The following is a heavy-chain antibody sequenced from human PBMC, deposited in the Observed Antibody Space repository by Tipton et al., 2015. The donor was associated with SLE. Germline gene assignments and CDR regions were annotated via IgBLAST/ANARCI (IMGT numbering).Heavy chain of an antibody. D-gene: IGHD2-2*01. CDR3: ARDGDIVVVPAAGWYFDL. CDR1: GFTFSSYW. CDR2: ISSSSSYI. J-gene: IGHJ2*01. V-gene: IGHV3-21*01. Sequence: SLRLSCAASGFTFSSYWMSWVRQAPGKGLEWVSSISSSSSYIYYADSVKGRFTISRDNAKNSLYLQMNSLRAEDTAVYYCARDGDIVVVPAAGWYFDLWGRGTLVTVSS.